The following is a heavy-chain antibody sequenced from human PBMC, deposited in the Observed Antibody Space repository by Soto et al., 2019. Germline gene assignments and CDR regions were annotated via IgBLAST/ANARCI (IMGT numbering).Heavy chain of an antibody. D-gene: IGHD3-16*01. CDR2: VYYIGTT. CDR3: SRLLGKRGIEY. V-gene: IGHV4-39*01. Sequence: QLQLQESGPRLVKPSETLSLTCTVSGGSISSGDSYWGWIRQPPGKGLEWIASVYYIGTTYHNPSLKSRVTLSIDTSRNQFSLKLSSVTAADTAVYYCSRLLGKRGIEYWGPGILVAVSS. J-gene: IGHJ4*02. CDR1: GGSISSGDSY.